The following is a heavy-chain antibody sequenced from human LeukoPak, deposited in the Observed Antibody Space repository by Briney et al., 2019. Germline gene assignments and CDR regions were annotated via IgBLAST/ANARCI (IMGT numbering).Heavy chain of an antibody. J-gene: IGHJ5*02. CDR1: GGSISSYY. D-gene: IGHD2-2*01. V-gene: IGHV4-4*09. CDR3: ARDKVGKEDIVVVPAENWFDP. CDR2: IYTSGST. Sequence: SETLSLTCTVSGGSISSYYWSWIRQPPGKGLEWIGYIYTSGSTNYNPSLKSRVTISVDTSKNQFSLKLSSVTAADTAVYYCARDKVGKEDIVVVPAENWFDPWGQGTLVTVSS.